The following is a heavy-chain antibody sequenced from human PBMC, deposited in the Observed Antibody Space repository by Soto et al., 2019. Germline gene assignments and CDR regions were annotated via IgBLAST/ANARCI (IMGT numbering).Heavy chain of an antibody. Sequence: GGSLRLSCAASGFNFSSYTMNWVRQAPGKGLEWVSSISSSSRYIYYADSVKGRFTISRDDAKNSLSLQMNSLRAEDTAVYYCARYRCSGASCYQTYAFDIWGQGTMVTVSS. CDR3: ARYRCSGASCYQTYAFDI. V-gene: IGHV3-21*01. D-gene: IGHD2-15*01. J-gene: IGHJ3*02. CDR1: GFNFSSYT. CDR2: ISSSSRYI.